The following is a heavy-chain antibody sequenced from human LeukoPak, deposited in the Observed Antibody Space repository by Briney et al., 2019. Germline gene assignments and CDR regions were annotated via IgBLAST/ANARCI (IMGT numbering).Heavy chain of an antibody. CDR2: IKCDGSEK. Sequence: GGSLRLSCAASGFTFSSSWMHWVCQAPGKGLEWVADIKCDGSEKYYVDSVKGRFTISRDNAKSSMWLQMNSLRAEDTAVYYCARDQTPFYWGQGSLVTVSS. V-gene: IGHV3-52*01. D-gene: IGHD2-15*01. J-gene: IGHJ4*02. CDR3: ARDQTPFY. CDR1: GFTFSSSW.